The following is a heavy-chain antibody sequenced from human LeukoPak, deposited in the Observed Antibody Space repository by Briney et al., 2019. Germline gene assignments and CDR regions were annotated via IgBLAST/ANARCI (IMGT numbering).Heavy chain of an antibody. CDR3: ARVTYSYGDDALDI. CDR2: IIPILGIA. J-gene: IGHJ3*02. D-gene: IGHD5-18*01. V-gene: IGHV1-69*04. Sequence: SVKVSCKASGGTFSSYAISWVRQAPGQGLEWMGRIIPILGIANYAQKFQGRVTITADKSTSTAYMELSSLRSEDTAVYYCARVTYSYGDDALDIWGQGTMVTVSS. CDR1: GGTFSSYA.